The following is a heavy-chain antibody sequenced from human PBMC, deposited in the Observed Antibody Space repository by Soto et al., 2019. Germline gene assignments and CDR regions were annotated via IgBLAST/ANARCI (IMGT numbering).Heavy chain of an antibody. CDR1: GCSVTSCW. Sequence: GEALKISAKGSGCSVTSCWIGCVRQMPGKGQEWMGIIYPGDSDTRYSPSFQGQVTISADKSISTAYLQWSSLKASDTAMYYCARRGLAVAGTNYGMDVWGQGTTVNVSS. J-gene: IGHJ6*02. D-gene: IGHD6-19*01. CDR3: ARRGLAVAGTNYGMDV. CDR2: IYPGDSDT. V-gene: IGHV5-51*01.